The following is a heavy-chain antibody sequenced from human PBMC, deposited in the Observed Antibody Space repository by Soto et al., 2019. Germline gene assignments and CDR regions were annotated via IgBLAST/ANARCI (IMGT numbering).Heavy chain of an antibody. CDR2: IYYSGST. V-gene: IGHV4-31*01. D-gene: IGHD3-22*01. Sequence: SETLSLTCSVSGGSISSGGYYWSWIRQHPGKGLERIGYIYYSGSTYYNPSLKNQVTISVDTSKNQFSLKLSSVTAADTDVYYCASQALNIVGQNWFDPWGQGTLVSVSS. J-gene: IGHJ5*02. CDR3: ASQALNIVGQNWFDP. CDR1: GGSISSGGYY.